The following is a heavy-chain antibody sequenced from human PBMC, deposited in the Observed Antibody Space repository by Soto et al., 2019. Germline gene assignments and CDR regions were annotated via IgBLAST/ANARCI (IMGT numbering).Heavy chain of an antibody. V-gene: IGHV1-18*04. CDR1: GYTSADFG. CDR2: VSGNNGAS. CDR3: VRDQKYFRVNGNWFDS. D-gene: IGHD2-2*01. J-gene: IGHJ5*01. Sequence: ASVKVSCKASGYTSADFGISWVRQAPGQGLEWIGWVSGNNGASNPAPKVQGRITMTLDTSTGVSYMALRSLRSDDTAIYYCVRDQKYFRVNGNWFDSWGQGTLVTV.